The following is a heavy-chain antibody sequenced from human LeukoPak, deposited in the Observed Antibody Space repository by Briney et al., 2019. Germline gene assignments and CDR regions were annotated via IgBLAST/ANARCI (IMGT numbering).Heavy chain of an antibody. Sequence: PGGSLRLSCAASGFTFRTYAMNWVRQAPGKGLEWVSSISSSTYYIYYAGSVKGRFTLSRDNAKNSLYLQMNSLGADDSAVYYCVRIRAAAAEGAFDIWGQGTMVTVSS. CDR1: GFTFRTYA. CDR3: VRIRAAAAEGAFDI. V-gene: IGHV3-21*01. J-gene: IGHJ3*02. D-gene: IGHD6-25*01. CDR2: ISSSTYYI.